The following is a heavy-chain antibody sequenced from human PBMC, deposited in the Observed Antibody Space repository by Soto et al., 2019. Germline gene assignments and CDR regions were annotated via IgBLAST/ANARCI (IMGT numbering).Heavy chain of an antibody. CDR3: ARARGWEPGQDGFDY. CDR1: GFSFSGYC. J-gene: IGHJ4*02. V-gene: IGHV3-7*03. D-gene: IGHD1-26*01. CDR2: IYAYGSEK. Sequence: WVSLPLSSELSGFSFSGYCMTGVRQAPGRGRGWVDTIYAYGSEKYYVDSVKGRFTISRDNAKNSLYLQMNSLRVVDTAVDYCARARGWEPGQDGFDYWGQGTLVTVSS.